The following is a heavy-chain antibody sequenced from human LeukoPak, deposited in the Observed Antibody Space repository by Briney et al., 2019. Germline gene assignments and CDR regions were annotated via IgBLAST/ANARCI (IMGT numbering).Heavy chain of an antibody. Sequence: PGGSLKLSCAVSGFTFSGSAMHWVRQASGKGLEWVGRIRSKANSYTTAYAASVKGRFTISRDDSKNTAYLQMNSLKTEDTAVYYCTRLSDGSGTDKKHDYWGQGTLVTVSS. CDR2: IRSKANSYTT. CDR3: TRLSDGSGTDKKHDY. D-gene: IGHD1-26*01. J-gene: IGHJ4*02. V-gene: IGHV3-73*01. CDR1: GFTFSGSA.